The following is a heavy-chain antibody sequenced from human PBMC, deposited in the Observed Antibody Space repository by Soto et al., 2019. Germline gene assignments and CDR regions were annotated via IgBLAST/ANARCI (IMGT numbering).Heavy chain of an antibody. D-gene: IGHD3-22*01. CDR3: ARVLRYYDSSGTD. Sequence: PSETLFLTCTVSGGSINNYYWSWIRQPPGDGLEWIGSIYYAGSSNYNPSLNSRVTISVDTSKNQFSLKLSSVTAADTAVYYCARVLRYYDSSGTDWGQGTLVTVSS. CDR2: IYYAGSS. V-gene: IGHV4-59*12. CDR1: GGSINNYY. J-gene: IGHJ4*02.